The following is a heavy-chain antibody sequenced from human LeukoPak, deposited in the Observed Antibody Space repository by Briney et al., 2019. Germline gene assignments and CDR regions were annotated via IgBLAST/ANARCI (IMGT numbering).Heavy chain of an antibody. J-gene: IGHJ5*02. Sequence: SVKVSCKASGGTFSSYAISWVRQAPGQGLEWMGGIIPIFGTANYAQKFQGRVTITADESTSTAYMELSSLRSEDTAVYYCAREVEHQLLGWFDPWGQGTLVTVSS. CDR1: GGTFSSYA. CDR2: IIPIFGTA. V-gene: IGHV1-69*13. CDR3: AREVEHQLLGWFDP. D-gene: IGHD2-2*01.